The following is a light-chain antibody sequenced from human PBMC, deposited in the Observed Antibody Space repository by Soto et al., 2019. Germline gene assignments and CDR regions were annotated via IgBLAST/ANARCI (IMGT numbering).Light chain of an antibody. CDR2: TVY. V-gene: IGKV2-30*01. CDR3: MQGTRWPWT. CDR1: QSLVYSDGNTY. J-gene: IGKJ1*01. Sequence: IVVTQSPLSLPVTLGQPASISCKSSQSLVYSDGNTYLNCFQQRPGQSTRRIIYTVYNRDSGVPDRVSGRGSGTEFALKINRVEADDVGVYYCMQGTRWPWTFGQGTKVEI.